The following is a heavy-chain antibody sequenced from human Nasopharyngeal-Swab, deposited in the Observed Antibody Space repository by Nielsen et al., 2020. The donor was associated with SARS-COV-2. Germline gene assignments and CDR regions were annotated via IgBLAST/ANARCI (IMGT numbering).Heavy chain of an antibody. CDR3: ARQVVVETHNFDY. CDR1: GYSISSGYY. Sequence: SETLSLTCAVSGYSISSGYYWGWIRQPPGKGLEWIGSIYHSGSTYYNPSLKSRVTISVDTSKNQFSLKLSSVTAADTAVYYYARQVVVETHNFDYWGQGTLVTVSS. J-gene: IGHJ4*02. CDR2: IYHSGST. V-gene: IGHV4-38-2*01. D-gene: IGHD2-21*01.